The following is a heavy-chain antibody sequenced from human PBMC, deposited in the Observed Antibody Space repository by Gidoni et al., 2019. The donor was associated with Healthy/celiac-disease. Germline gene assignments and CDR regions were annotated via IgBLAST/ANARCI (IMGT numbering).Heavy chain of an antibody. CDR2: ILPILGIA. CDR1: GGTFSSYT. V-gene: IGHV1-69*02. D-gene: IGHD3-10*01. J-gene: IGHJ6*02. CDR3: AGGGEYYYGMDV. Sequence: QFQLVQSGAEGKNPGSSVNVSCTASGGTFSSYTISWVRQASGQGLEWMGRILPILGIANYAQKFQVRVTITADKSTSQAYIELSMLRSEGTAVDYCAGGGEYYYGMDVWGQGTTVTVFS.